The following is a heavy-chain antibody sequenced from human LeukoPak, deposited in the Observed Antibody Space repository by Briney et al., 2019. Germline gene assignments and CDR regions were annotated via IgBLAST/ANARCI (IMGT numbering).Heavy chain of an antibody. J-gene: IGHJ4*02. CDR3: ASLDRPTVTYFDY. Sequence: GGSLRLSCAASGFTVSSNYMSWVRQAPGKGLEWVSVIYSGGSTYYADSVKGRFTISRDNSKNTLYLQMNSLRAEDTAVYYCASLDRPTVTYFDYWGQGTLVTVSS. V-gene: IGHV3-53*01. D-gene: IGHD4-17*01. CDR1: GFTVSSNY. CDR2: IYSGGST.